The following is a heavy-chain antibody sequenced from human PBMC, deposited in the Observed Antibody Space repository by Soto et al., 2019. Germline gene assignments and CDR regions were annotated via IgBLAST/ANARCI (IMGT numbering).Heavy chain of an antibody. J-gene: IGHJ3*02. V-gene: IGHV4-4*07. Sequence: SETLSLTCTVSGGSISSYYWSWIRQPAGKGLEWIGRIYTSGSTNYNPSLKSRVTMSVDTSENQFSLKLSSVTAADTAVYYCARGGDMIVVVGYAFDIWGQGTMVTVSS. CDR3: ARGGDMIVVVGYAFDI. D-gene: IGHD3-22*01. CDR2: IYTSGST. CDR1: GGSISSYY.